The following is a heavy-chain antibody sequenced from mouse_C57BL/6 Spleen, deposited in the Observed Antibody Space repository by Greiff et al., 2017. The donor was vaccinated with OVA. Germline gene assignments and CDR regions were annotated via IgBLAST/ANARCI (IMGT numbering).Heavy chain of an antibody. CDR2: SRNKANAYAT. V-gene: IGHV7-1*01. D-gene: IGHD6-1*01. J-gene: IGHJ4*01. Sequence: EVKLMESGGGLVQSGRSLRLSCATSGFTFSDFYMEWVRQAPGKGLEWIAASRNKANAYATEYSASVKGRFIVSRDTAQSILYLQMNALRAEDTAIYYCASDARASLYAMDYWGQGTSVTFSS. CDR3: ASDARASLYAMDY. CDR1: GFTFSDFY.